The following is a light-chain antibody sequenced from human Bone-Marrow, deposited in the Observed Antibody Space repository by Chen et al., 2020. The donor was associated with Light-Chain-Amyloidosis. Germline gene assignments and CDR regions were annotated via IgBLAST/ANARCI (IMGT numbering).Light chain of an antibody. CDR1: NSGSTS. CDR3: QVWERSSDRPV. CDR2: DDR. Sequence: SYALTPPSSVSVAPGQRATLACGRNNSGSTSVHWYPQTPGQAPLLVVYDDRDRPSGAPVRLSGSKSENTSTLTISRGEAGDEADYYYQVWERSSDRPVFGGGTKLTVL. J-gene: IGLJ2*01. V-gene: IGLV3-21*02.